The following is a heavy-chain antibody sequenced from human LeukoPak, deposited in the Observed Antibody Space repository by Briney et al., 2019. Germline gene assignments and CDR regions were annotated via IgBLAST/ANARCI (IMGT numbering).Heavy chain of an antibody. D-gene: IGHD3-22*01. CDR3: AKYSSSGIRYYFDY. J-gene: IGHJ4*02. CDR1: GFTFSSYA. V-gene: IGHV3-23*01. Sequence: PGGSLRLSCAASGFTFSSYAMSWVRQAPGKGLEWVSGISGSGGSTYYADSVKGRFTISRDNSKNTLYLQMNSLRAEDTAVYYCAKYSSSGIRYYFDYWGQGTLVTVSS. CDR2: ISGSGGST.